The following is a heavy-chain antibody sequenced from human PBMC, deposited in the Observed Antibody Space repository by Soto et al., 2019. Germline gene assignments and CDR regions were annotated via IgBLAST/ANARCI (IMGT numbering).Heavy chain of an antibody. CDR2: IYYSGST. CDR1: GGSISSGGYY. CDR3: ARVESCGGDCYFFDY. V-gene: IGHV4-31*03. Sequence: QVQLQESGPGLVKPSQTLSLTCTVSGGSISSGGYYWSWIRQHPGKGLEWIGYIYYSGSTYYNPSLKSRVTLSVDTSKNQFSLKLSSVTAADTAVYYCARVESCGGDCYFFDYWGQGTLVTVSS. D-gene: IGHD2-21*02. J-gene: IGHJ4*02.